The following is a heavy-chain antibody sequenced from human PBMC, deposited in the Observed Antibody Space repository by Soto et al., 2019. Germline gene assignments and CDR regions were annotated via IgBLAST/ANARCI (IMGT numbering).Heavy chain of an antibody. CDR3: AAGDSSDTGDY. Sequence: QVQLVQSGAEVKKPGSSVKVSCKASGATLSTRGISWVRQAPGQGLEWMGGTIPIIGTTDYAEKFQGRVKITADESTTTSYMELSSLRPDDTAVYYCAAGDSSDTGDYWGQGTLVTVSS. CDR2: TIPIIGTT. V-gene: IGHV1-69*01. D-gene: IGHD5-18*01. CDR1: GATLSTRG. J-gene: IGHJ4*02.